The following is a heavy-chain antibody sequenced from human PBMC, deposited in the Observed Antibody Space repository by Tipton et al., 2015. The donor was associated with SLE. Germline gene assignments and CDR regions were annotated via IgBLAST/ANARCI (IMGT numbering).Heavy chain of an antibody. J-gene: IGHJ4*02. D-gene: IGHD1-1*01. Sequence: SLRLSCAASGFTFTSYAMSWVRQAPGKGLEWVANIKQDGSEKYYVDSVKGRFTISRDNAKNSLYLQMNSLRAEDTAVYYCAGGGTGYFDYWGQGTLVTVSS. V-gene: IGHV3-7*01. CDR1: GFTFTSYA. CDR2: IKQDGSEK. CDR3: AGGGTGYFDY.